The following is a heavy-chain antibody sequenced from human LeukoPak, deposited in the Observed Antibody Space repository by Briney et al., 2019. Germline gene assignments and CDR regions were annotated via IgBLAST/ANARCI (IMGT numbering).Heavy chain of an antibody. CDR1: GFTFSSYW. Sequence: PGGSLRLSCAASGFTFSSYWMHWVRQAPGKGLVWVSRINTDGSSTSYADSVKGRFTISRDNAKNTLYLQMNSLRAEDTAVYYCARDPIKPLGPMDVWGKGTTVTVSS. CDR2: INTDGSST. CDR3: ARDPIKPLGPMDV. J-gene: IGHJ6*04. V-gene: IGHV3-74*01.